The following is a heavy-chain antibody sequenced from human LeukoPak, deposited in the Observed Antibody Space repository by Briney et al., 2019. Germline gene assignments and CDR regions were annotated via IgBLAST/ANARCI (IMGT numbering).Heavy chain of an antibody. V-gene: IGHV4-59*08. Sequence: SETLSLTCTVSGGSISSYYWSWIRQPPGKGLEWIGYIYYSGSTNYNPSLKSRVTISVDTSKNQFSLKLSSVTAADTAVYYCARSLRVAPRGLFDYWGQGTLVTVSS. J-gene: IGHJ4*02. CDR2: IYYSGST. D-gene: IGHD2-8*02. CDR1: GGSISSYY. CDR3: ARSLRVAPRGLFDY.